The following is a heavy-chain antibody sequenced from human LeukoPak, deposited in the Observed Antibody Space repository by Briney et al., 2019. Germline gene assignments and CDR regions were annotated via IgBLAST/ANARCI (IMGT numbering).Heavy chain of an antibody. CDR1: GGSFSGYY. Sequence: SETLSLTCAVYGGSFSGYYWSWIRQPPGKGLEWIGEINHSGSTNYNPSLKSRVTISVDTSKNQFSLKLSSVTAADTAVYYCARVSSTSSLYYYYMDVWGKGTTVTVSS. CDR3: ARVSSTSSLYYYYMDV. D-gene: IGHD2-2*01. V-gene: IGHV4-34*01. J-gene: IGHJ6*03. CDR2: INHSGST.